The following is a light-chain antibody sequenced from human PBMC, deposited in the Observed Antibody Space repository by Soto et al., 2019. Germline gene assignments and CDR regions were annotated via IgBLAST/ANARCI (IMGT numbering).Light chain of an antibody. Sequence: DIQMTQSPSSLSASVGDRVTITCRASQVISSWLVWYQQKPGNAPKLLIYAASNLQSGVPSRFSGSASGTDFTLTISSLQPEDFATYYCQQASTFPFTFGGGTEVQIK. CDR2: AAS. CDR3: QQASTFPFT. CDR1: QVISSW. V-gene: IGKV1-12*01. J-gene: IGKJ4*01.